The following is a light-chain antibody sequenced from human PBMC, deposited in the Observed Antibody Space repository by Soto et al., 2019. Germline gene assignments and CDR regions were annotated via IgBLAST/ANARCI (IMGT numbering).Light chain of an antibody. CDR1: SSDVTGHKS. CDR2: DVN. Sequence: QSVLTQPASVSGSPGQSITISCTGFSSDVTGHKSVSWYQQHPGKAPKLILYDVNYRPSGISNRFAGSKSGNTASLTISGLQAEDEADYYCSSYTRDSTLAVICGGGTKLTVL. CDR3: SSYTRDSTLAVI. V-gene: IGLV2-14*01. J-gene: IGLJ2*01.